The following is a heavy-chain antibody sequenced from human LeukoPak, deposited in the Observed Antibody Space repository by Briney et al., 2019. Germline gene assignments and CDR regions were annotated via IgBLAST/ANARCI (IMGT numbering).Heavy chain of an antibody. Sequence: PGGSLRLSYAASGFIFSNYIMNWVRQAPGKGLEWVSYISSSSNTIYYADSVKGRFTISRDNAKNSLYLQMNSLRAEDTAVYYCARTPMGGNTFDYWGQGTLVTVSS. D-gene: IGHD3-16*01. CDR1: GFIFSNYI. CDR2: ISSSSNTI. V-gene: IGHV3-48*04. J-gene: IGHJ4*02. CDR3: ARTPMGGNTFDY.